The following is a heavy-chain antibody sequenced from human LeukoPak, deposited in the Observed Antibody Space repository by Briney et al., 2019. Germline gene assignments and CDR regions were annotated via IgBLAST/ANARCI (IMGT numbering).Heavy chain of an antibody. Sequence: ASVKVSCKVSGYTLTELSMHWVRQAPGKGLEWMGGFDPEDGETIYAQKFQGRVTMTEDTSTDTAYMELSNLRSEDTAVYYCATDPINMVRGVIITLGYWGQGTLVTVSS. CDR2: FDPEDGET. CDR3: ATDPINMVRGVIITLGY. D-gene: IGHD3-10*01. J-gene: IGHJ4*02. CDR1: GYTLTELS. V-gene: IGHV1-24*01.